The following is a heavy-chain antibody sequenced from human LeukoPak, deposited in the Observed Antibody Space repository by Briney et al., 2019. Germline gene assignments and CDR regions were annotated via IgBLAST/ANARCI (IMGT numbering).Heavy chain of an antibody. V-gene: IGHV3-13*04. D-gene: IGHD3-10*01. CDR3: ARAFGWGVDI. J-gene: IGHJ3*02. Sequence: GGSLRLSCAASGFTFSSYDMHWVHQATGKGLEWVSAINRAGDTYYPGSVKGRFTISRENAKNSLYLQMNSLRAGDTAVYYCARAFGWGVDIRGQGTLVTVSS. CDR2: INRAGDT. CDR1: GFTFSSYD.